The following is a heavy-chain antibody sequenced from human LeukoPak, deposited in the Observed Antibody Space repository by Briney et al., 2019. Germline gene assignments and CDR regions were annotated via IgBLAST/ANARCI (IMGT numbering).Heavy chain of an antibody. CDR3: ARDEPGIAVAGIGVS. Sequence: ASVKVSCKASGYTFTSYYMHWVRQAPGQGLEWMGIINPGGGSTSYAQKFQGRVTMTRDTSTSTVYMELSSLRSEDTAVYYCARDEPGIAVAGIGVSWGQGTLVTVSS. CDR2: INPGGGST. CDR1: GYTFTSYY. V-gene: IGHV1-46*03. J-gene: IGHJ5*02. D-gene: IGHD6-19*01.